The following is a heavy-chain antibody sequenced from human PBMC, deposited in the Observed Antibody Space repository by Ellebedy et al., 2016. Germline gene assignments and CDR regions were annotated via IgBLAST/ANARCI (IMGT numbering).Heavy chain of an antibody. CDR1: GFNFICDW. J-gene: IGHJ4*02. D-gene: IGHD2-15*01. V-gene: IGHV3-74*03. CDR2: ISRDGSRI. Sequence: GESLKISXAASGFNFICDWMHWVRQAPGKGLVWVSRISRDGSRITYADSVKGRFTMSRDNVEKTLYLQMNSLRAEDTAVYFCVREVAAFDYWGQGALVTVSS. CDR3: VREVAAFDY.